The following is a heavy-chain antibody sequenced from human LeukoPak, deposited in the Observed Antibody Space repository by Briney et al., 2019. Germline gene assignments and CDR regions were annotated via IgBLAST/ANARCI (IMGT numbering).Heavy chain of an antibody. CDR2: IYSGGLT. Sequence: GGSLRLSCAASGFTVGSNYMNWVRQAPGKGLEWVSSIYSGGLTKYADSVKGRFTISRDTSKNTLFLQMNSLRAEDTAVYYCAEGYWNDFYWGQGTLVTVSS. V-gene: IGHV3-66*01. CDR1: GFTVGSNY. D-gene: IGHD1-1*01. CDR3: AEGYWNDFY. J-gene: IGHJ4*02.